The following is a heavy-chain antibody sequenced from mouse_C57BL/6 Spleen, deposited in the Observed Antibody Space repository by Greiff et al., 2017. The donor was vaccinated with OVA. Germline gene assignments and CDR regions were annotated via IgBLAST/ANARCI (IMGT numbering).Heavy chain of an antibody. CDR1: GYTFTSYW. CDR3: ARYRYDYYAMDY. D-gene: IGHD1-1*02. CDR2: INPSNGGT. Sequence: QVQLQQPGTELVKPGASVKLSCKASGYTFTSYWMHWVKQRPGQGLEWIGNINPSNGGTNYNEKFKSKATLTVDKSSRTAYRQLSSLTAEDSAVYYCARYRYDYYAMDYWGQGTSVTVSS. V-gene: IGHV1-53*01. J-gene: IGHJ4*01.